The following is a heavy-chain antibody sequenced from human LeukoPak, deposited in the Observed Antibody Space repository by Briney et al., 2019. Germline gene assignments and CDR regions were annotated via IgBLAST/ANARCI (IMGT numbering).Heavy chain of an antibody. V-gene: IGHV3-23*01. CDR1: GFTFSSYA. CDR3: AKDGYDYYYYYMAV. D-gene: IGHD1-1*01. Sequence: PGGSLRLSCAASGFTFSSYAMSWVRQAPGKGLEWVSAISGSGGSTYYADSVKGRFTISRDNSKNTLYLQMNSLRAEDTAVYYCAKDGYDYYYYYMAVWGKGTTVTVSS. CDR2: ISGSGGST. J-gene: IGHJ6*03.